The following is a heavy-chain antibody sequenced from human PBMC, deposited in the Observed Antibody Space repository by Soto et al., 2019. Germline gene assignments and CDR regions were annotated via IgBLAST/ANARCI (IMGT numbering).Heavy chain of an antibody. CDR2: IKSDGVFI. CDR3: ARVAEVWQFYSYYGMDV. CDR1: TLNFNVYW. J-gene: IGHJ6*02. D-gene: IGHD2-15*01. Sequence: PGGSLRLSCAASTLNFNVYWIHWVRQAPGKGLVWVSRIKSDGVFINFADSLKGRFTVFRDTASNTLYLQMNSLRAEDTAVYYCARVAEVWQFYSYYGMDVWGQGTTVTASS. V-gene: IGHV3-74*01.